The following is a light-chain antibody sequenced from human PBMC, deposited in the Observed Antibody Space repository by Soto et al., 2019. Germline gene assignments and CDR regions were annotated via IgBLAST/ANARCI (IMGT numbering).Light chain of an antibody. CDR1: QDVGTY. J-gene: IGKJ5*01. V-gene: IGKV3D-11*01. CDR3: QQGGNWPVT. CDR2: GAS. Sequence: VLTQSPVTLSLSPGERVTLSCRASQDVGTYVAWYQVRGGQAPRLLISGASKRATGIPDRINGGGSGADFTLTINSLKSEDSGVYFCQQGGNWPVTFGQGTRVEIK.